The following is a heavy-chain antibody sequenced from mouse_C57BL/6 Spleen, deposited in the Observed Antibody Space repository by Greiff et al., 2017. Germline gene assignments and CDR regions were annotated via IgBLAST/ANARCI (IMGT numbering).Heavy chain of an antibody. D-gene: IGHD1-1*01. CDR2: IYPRSGNT. CDR1: GYTFTSYG. V-gene: IGHV1-81*01. CDR3: ANLYYGSPHGYFDV. Sequence: QVQLQQSGAELARPGASVKLSCKASGYTFTSYGISWVKQRTGQGLEWIGEIYPRSGNTYYNEKFKGKATLTADKSSSTAYMELRSLTSEDSAVFFGANLYYGSPHGYFDVWGTGTTVTVSS. J-gene: IGHJ1*03.